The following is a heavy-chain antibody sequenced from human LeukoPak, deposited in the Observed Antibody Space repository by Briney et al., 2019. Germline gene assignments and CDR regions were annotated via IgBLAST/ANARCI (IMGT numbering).Heavy chain of an antibody. Sequence: GGSLRLSCAASGFTFSDYYMSWIRQAPGKGLEWVSYISSSGSTIYYADSVKGRFTISRDNAKNSLYLQMNSLRAEDTAVYYCAREGYYYDSSGKLQGHYFDYWGQGTLVTVSS. V-gene: IGHV3-11*04. CDR3: AREGYYYDSSGKLQGHYFDY. CDR2: ISSSGSTI. D-gene: IGHD3-22*01. CDR1: GFTFSDYY. J-gene: IGHJ4*02.